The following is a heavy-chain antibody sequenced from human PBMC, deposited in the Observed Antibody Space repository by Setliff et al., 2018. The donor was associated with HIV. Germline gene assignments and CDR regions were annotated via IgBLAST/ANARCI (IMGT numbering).Heavy chain of an antibody. J-gene: IGHJ3*01. D-gene: IGHD2-2*01. CDR1: GGSVGSSSYY. V-gene: IGHV4-39*07. CDR2: IYYTGNT. Sequence: TLSLTCTVSGGSVGSSSYYWAWIRQPPGKGLEWIGSIYYTGNTKYNPSLESRVTFSIDTSENQFSLRRASVTAADTAIYYCARDDSIVLVPAIMRGDGFDFWGQGRMVT. CDR3: ARDDSIVLVPAIMRGDGFDF.